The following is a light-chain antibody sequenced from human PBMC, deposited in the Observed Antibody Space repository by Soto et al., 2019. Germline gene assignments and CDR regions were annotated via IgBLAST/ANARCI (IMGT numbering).Light chain of an antibody. J-gene: IGKJ4*01. V-gene: IGKV3-11*01. CDR3: QQRDNWALT. Sequence: EIVLTQSPATLSLSPGDGATLSCRASQSVSSYLAWYQQKPGQAPRLLIYGASIRATGTPARFSGSGSGTDFTLTISSLEAEDFAGYYWQQRDNWALTFGGGTKVEIK. CDR2: GAS. CDR1: QSVSSY.